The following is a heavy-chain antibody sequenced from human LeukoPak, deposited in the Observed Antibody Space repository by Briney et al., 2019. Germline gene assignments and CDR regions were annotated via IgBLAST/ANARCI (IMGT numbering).Heavy chain of an antibody. V-gene: IGHV3-21*01. CDR1: GFTFSSYS. Sequence: GGSLRLSCAASGFTFSSYSMNWVRQAPGKGLEWVSSISSSSSYIYYADSVEGRFTISRDNAKNSLYLQMNSLRAEDTAVYYCVRVVPAANYYYYGMDVWGQGTTVTVSS. CDR3: VRVVPAANYYYYGMDV. D-gene: IGHD2-2*01. CDR2: ISSSSSYI. J-gene: IGHJ6*02.